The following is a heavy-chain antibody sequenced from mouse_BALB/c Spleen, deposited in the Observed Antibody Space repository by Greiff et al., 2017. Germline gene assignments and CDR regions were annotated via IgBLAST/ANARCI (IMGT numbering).Heavy chain of an antibody. CDR3: VRYGNYAGYAMDY. CDR2: INPGSGGT. D-gene: IGHD2-1*01. V-gene: IGHV1-54*03. J-gene: IGHJ4*01. Sequence: QVQLQQSGAELVRPGTSVKVSCKASGYAFTNYLIEWVKQRPGQGLEWIGVINPGSGGTNYNEKFKGKATLTADKSSSTAYMQLSSLTSDDSAVYFCVRYGNYAGYAMDYWGQGTSVTVSS. CDR1: GYAFTNYL.